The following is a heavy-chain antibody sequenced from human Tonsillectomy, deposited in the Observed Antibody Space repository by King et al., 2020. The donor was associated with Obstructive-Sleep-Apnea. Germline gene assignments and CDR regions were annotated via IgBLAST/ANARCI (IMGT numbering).Heavy chain of an antibody. Sequence: VQLVESGAEVKKPGESLKISCKGSGYSFNSYWIGWVRQMPGKGLEWMGIIYTGDSNTRYSPSFPGQVTFSADKSISTAYLQWRSLKASDTDMYYCAKADYSSGWSTFDFWGQGTQVTVSS. J-gene: IGHJ4*02. V-gene: IGHV5-51*01. D-gene: IGHD6-19*01. CDR2: IYTGDSNT. CDR1: GYSFNSYW. CDR3: AKADYSSGWSTFDF.